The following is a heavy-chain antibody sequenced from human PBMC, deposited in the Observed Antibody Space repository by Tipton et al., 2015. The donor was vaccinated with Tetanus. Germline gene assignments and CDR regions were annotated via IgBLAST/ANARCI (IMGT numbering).Heavy chain of an antibody. D-gene: IGHD3-16*01. Sequence: TLSLTCAVYGGSFSGYYWSWIRQPPGEGLEWIGEINYSGSTNYNPSLKSRVTISVDTSKNQFSLKLSSVTAADTAVYYCARAKRGHAFDIWGQGTTVTVSS. CDR1: GGSFSGYY. J-gene: IGHJ3*02. CDR3: ARAKRGHAFDI. CDR2: INYSGST. V-gene: IGHV4-34*01.